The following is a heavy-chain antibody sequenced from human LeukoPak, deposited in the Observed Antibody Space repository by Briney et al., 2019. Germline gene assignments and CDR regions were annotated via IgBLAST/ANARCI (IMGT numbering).Heavy chain of an antibody. D-gene: IGHD6-13*01. V-gene: IGHV3-13*01. J-gene: IGHJ4*02. Sequence: GGSRRLSCAASGFTFSNYDMHWVRQAAGKGLKWVSAIGTAGDTYYPGSVKGRFTISRENAKNTLYLQMNSLRAEDTAVYYCAKAVAAAGTGYFDYWGQGTLVTVSS. CDR2: IGTAGDT. CDR1: GFTFSNYD. CDR3: AKAVAAAGTGYFDY.